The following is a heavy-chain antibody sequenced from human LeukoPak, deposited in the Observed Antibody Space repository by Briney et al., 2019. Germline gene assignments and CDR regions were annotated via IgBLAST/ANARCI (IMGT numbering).Heavy chain of an antibody. CDR2: VNPNSGHT. CDR1: GYTFTSYD. D-gene: IGHD2-15*01. CDR3: ARGAPGSYCSGGSCPYFDY. J-gene: IGHJ4*02. V-gene: IGHV1-8*01. Sequence: ASVKVSCKASGYTFTSYDINSVRQATGQGLEWMGWVNPNSGHTGYAQKFQGRVTMTRNTSISTAYMELSSLRSEDTAVYYCARGAPGSYCSGGSCPYFDYWGQGTLVSVSS.